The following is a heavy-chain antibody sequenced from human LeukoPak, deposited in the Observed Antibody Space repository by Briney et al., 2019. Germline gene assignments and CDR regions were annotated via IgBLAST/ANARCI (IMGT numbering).Heavy chain of an antibody. CDR1: GFTFGDYA. V-gene: IGHV3-49*04. Sequence: HSGRSLRLSCTASGFTFGDYAMNWVRQAPGKGLEWVGLIRSKAYGGTTQYAASVKGRFTISRDDSKSIAYLQMNSLKTEDTAVYYCTRGPHDYGDYLWSDYWGQGTLVTVSS. CDR2: IRSKAYGGTT. J-gene: IGHJ4*02. D-gene: IGHD4-17*01. CDR3: TRGPHDYGDYLWSDY.